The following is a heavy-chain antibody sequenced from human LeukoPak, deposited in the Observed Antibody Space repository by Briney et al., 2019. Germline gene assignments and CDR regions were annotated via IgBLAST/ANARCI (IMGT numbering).Heavy chain of an antibody. CDR1: GFTFSSYS. Sequence: GGSLRLSCAASGFTFSSYSMNWVRQAPGKGLGWVSSISSSSSYIYYADSVKGRFTISRDNAKNSLYLQMNSLRAEDTAVYYCAKDRPGYSSNGDYFDYWGQGTLVTVSS. CDR2: ISSSSSYI. J-gene: IGHJ4*02. D-gene: IGHD6-13*01. CDR3: AKDRPGYSSNGDYFDY. V-gene: IGHV3-21*01.